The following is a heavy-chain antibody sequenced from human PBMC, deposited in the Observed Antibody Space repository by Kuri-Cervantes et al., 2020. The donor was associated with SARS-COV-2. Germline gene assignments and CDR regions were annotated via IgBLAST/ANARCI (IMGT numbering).Heavy chain of an antibody. CDR2: ISSSSSYI. V-gene: IGHV3-21*01. Sequence: LSLTCAASGFTFSSYSMNWVRQAPGKGLEWVSSISSSSSYIYYADSVKGRFTISRDNAKNSLYLQMNSLRAEDTAVYYCARESGDVRSSSPFDYWGQGTLVTGSS. J-gene: IGHJ4*02. CDR3: ARESGDVRSSSPFDY. D-gene: IGHD6-6*01. CDR1: GFTFSSYS.